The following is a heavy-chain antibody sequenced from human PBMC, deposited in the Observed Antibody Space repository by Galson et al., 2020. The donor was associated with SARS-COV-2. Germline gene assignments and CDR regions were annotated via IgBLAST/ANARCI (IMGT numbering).Heavy chain of an antibody. Sequence: GGSLRLSCAASGFTFSSYGMHWVRQAPGKGLEWVAVISYDGSNKYYADSVKGRFTISRDNSKNTLYLQMNSLRAEDTAVYYCARDHRYYDSSGYYYDPYYYYYYGMDVWGQGTTVTVSS. CDR3: ARDHRYYDSSGYYYDPYYYYYYGMDV. J-gene: IGHJ6*02. CDR1: GFTFSSYG. V-gene: IGHV3-30*03. CDR2: ISYDGSNK. D-gene: IGHD3-22*01.